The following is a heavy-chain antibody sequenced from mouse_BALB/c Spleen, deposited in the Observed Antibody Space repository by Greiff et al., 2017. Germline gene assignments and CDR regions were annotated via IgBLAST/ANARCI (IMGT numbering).Heavy chain of an antibody. J-gene: IGHJ4*01. V-gene: IGHV5-6-5*01. Sequence: EVKVVESGGGLVKPGGSLKLSCAASGFTFSSYAMSWVRQTPEKRLEWVASISSGGSTYYPDSVKGRFTISRDNARNILYLQMSSLRSEDTAMYYCARERDYYAMDYWGQGTSVTVSS. CDR2: ISSGGST. CDR1: GFTFSSYA. CDR3: ARERDYYAMDY.